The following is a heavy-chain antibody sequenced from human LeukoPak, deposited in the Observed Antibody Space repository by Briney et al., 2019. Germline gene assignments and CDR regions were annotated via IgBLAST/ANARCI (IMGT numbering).Heavy chain of an antibody. CDR3: ARGNSSWYWDYFDY. Sequence: GGSLRLSCAASGFTFSSYAMHWVRQAPGKGLEWVAVISYDGSNKYYADSVKGRFTISRDNSKNTLYLQMNSLRAEDTAVYYCARGNSSWYWDYFDYWGQGTLVTVSS. D-gene: IGHD6-13*01. J-gene: IGHJ4*02. CDR2: ISYDGSNK. V-gene: IGHV3-30*04. CDR1: GFTFSSYA.